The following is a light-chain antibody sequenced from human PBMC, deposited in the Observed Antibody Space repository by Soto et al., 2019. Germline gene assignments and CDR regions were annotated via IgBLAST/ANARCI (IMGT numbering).Light chain of an antibody. CDR3: SSYTSSSYVV. CDR1: SSDVGGYNY. J-gene: IGLJ2*01. CDR2: EVS. Sequence: QSALTQPASVSGSPGQSITISCTGTSSDVGGYNYVSWYQQHPGKAPKLMIYEVSTRPSGLSNRFSGSKSGNTASLTISGLQAEDEADYYCSSYTSSSYVVFGGGTKLTVL. V-gene: IGLV2-14*01.